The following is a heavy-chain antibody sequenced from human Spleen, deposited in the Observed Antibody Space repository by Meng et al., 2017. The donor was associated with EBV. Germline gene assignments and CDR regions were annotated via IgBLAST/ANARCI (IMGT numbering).Heavy chain of an antibody. CDR3: AQRERWGLDP. CDR1: GGSISSSNW. J-gene: IGHJ5*02. Sequence: QGHVQESGPSFVEPSGTLSPPCAVSGGSISSSNWWSWVRQPPGKGLEWIGEIYHTGSTTYNPSLESRVTISVDKSKNQISLNLRSVTAADTAVYYCAQRERWGLDPWGQGTLVTVSS. D-gene: IGHD3-16*01. CDR2: IYHTGST. V-gene: IGHV4-4*02.